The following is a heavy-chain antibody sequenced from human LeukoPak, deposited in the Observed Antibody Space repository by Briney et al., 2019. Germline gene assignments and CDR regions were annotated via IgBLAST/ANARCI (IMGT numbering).Heavy chain of an antibody. J-gene: IGHJ4*02. D-gene: IGHD3-9*01. CDR3: ARGRQYYDILTGYQRHFDY. CDR2: IYYSGST. Sequence: SETLSLTCTVSGGSISSSSYYWGWIRQPPGKGLEWIGTIYYSGSTYYNPSLKSRLTISVDRSKSQFSLKLSSVTAADTAVYYCARGRQYYDILTGYQRHFDYWGQGTLVTVSS. V-gene: IGHV4-39*07. CDR1: GGSISSSSYY.